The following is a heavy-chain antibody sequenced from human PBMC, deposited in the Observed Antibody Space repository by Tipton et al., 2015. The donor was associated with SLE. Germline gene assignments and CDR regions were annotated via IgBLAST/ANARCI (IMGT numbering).Heavy chain of an antibody. CDR3: ARRGVAAMDV. D-gene: IGHD3-10*01. Sequence: TLSLTCTVSGGSISSYYWSWIRQPPGKGLEWIGYIYYSGSTNYNPSLKSRVTISVDTSKNQFSLKLSSVTAADTAVYYCARRGVAAMDVWGQGTTVTVSS. CDR1: GGSISSYY. CDR2: IYYSGST. V-gene: IGHV4-59*08. J-gene: IGHJ6*02.